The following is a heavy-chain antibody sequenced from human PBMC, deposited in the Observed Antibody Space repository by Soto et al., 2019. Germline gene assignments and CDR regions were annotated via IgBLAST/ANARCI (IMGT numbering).Heavy chain of an antibody. J-gene: IGHJ4*02. Sequence: GGSLRLSCAASGFTFSDYYMSWIRQAPGKGLEWVSYISSSSSYTNYADSVKGRLTISRDNAKNSLYLQMNSLRAEDTAVYYCARAVAAAGTDYWGQGTLVTAPQ. CDR3: ARAVAAAGTDY. V-gene: IGHV3-11*06. CDR1: GFTFSDYY. D-gene: IGHD6-13*01. CDR2: ISSSSSYT.